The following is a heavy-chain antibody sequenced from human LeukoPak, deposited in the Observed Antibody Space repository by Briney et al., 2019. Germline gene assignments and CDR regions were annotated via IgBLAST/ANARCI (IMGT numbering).Heavy chain of an antibody. J-gene: IGHJ3*02. CDR3: ARVKEASAFDI. V-gene: IGHV3-21*06. D-gene: IGHD5-12*01. CDR2: ISSSGRHK. CDR1: GFTFSSYS. Sequence: GGSLRLSCAASGFTFSSYSMTWVRQAPGRGLEWVSSISSSGRHKYYADSVKGRFTISRDNAKNSLCLQMNSLRAEDAAVYYCARVKEASAFDIWGQGTMVTVSS.